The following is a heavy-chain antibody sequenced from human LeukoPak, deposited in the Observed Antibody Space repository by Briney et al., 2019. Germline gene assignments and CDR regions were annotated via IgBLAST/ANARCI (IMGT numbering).Heavy chain of an antibody. CDR2: VFYTGSA. Sequence: SETLSLTCTVSGDSIGSSNYYWGWLRQPPGKGLEWIGSVFYTGSAYYNSSLKSRVIISVDTSKNQFSLRLNSVTAADMAVYYCIRQWLWRAVWGKGTTVTVSS. J-gene: IGHJ6*03. CDR3: IRQWLWRAV. V-gene: IGHV4-39*07. CDR1: GDSIGSSNYY. D-gene: IGHD6-19*01.